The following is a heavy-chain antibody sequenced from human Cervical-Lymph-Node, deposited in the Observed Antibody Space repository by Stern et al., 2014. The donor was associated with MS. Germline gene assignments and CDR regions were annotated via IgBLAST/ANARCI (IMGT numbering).Heavy chain of an antibody. D-gene: IGHD5/OR15-5a*01. CDR3: TRVVYTMTGYYFDY. Sequence: EVQLEESGGGLVKPGRSLRLSCTASGFTFGDYPMSWFRQAPGKGLEWVGLIRSKAYGGTVEDAASVKGRFTISRDDSKSIAYLQMNSLKIEDTAVYYCTRVVYTMTGYYFDYWGQGTLVTVSS. V-gene: IGHV3-49*05. J-gene: IGHJ4*02. CDR2: IRSKAYGGTV. CDR1: GFTFGDYP.